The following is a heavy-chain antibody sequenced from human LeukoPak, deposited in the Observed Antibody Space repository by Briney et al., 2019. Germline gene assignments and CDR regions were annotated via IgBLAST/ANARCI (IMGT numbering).Heavy chain of an antibody. CDR3: ARRTYFDL. CDR2: ISHGGDT. CDR1: GGSIRSYL. Sequence: SETLSLTCTVFGGSIRSYLWSWIRQPPGKGLEWIGFISHGGDTKYNPSLKSRVTISVDTSKSQFSLKLSSVTAADAAVYYCARRTYFDLWGRGTLVTVSS. J-gene: IGHJ2*01. V-gene: IGHV4-59*01.